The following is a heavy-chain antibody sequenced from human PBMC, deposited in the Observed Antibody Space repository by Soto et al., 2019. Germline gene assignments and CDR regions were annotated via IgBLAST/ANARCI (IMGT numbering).Heavy chain of an antibody. CDR2: VSYDGSDK. CDR3: ERDKGVAAKKYYFDY. V-gene: IGHV3-30*03. CDR1: GFTFSSYN. Sequence: QVQLVESGGDVVQPGRSLRLSCVASGFTFSSYNMHWVRQAPGKGLEWVAFVSYDGSDKKYVDSVNGRFTISRDNSKNTMYLQMNSLRAEDTAVYYCERDKGVAAKKYYFDYWGQGTLVTVSS. J-gene: IGHJ4*02. D-gene: IGHD6-13*01.